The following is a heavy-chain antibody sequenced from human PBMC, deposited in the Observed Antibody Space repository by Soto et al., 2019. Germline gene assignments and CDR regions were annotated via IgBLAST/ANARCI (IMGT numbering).Heavy chain of an antibody. CDR1: GFTFGSSA. V-gene: IGHV1-58*01. Sequence: LVQSGPDVKKPGTSVKVSCKTSGFTFGSSAVQWVRQVRGQRLEWIGWIVVASGYSNVAQKFQDRVSLTRDLSTNTAFMELSSLTSVDSAMYYCAADVIGVAGDFDHWGQGTLVSVSS. CDR3: AADVIGVAGDFDH. D-gene: IGHD6-19*01. J-gene: IGHJ4*02. CDR2: IVVASGYS.